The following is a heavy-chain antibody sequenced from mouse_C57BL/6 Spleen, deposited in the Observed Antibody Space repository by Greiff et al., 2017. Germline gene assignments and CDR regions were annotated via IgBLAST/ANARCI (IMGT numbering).Heavy chain of an antibody. D-gene: IGHD3-2*02. Sequence: ESGPGLVKPSQSLSLTCSVTGYSITSGYYWNWIRQFPGNKLEWMGYISYDGSNNYNPSLKNRISITRDTSKNQFFLKLNSVTTEDTATYYCARDGQLRLPFAYWGQGTLVTVSA. V-gene: IGHV3-6*01. CDR2: ISYDGSN. CDR3: ARDGQLRLPFAY. CDR1: GYSITSGYY. J-gene: IGHJ3*01.